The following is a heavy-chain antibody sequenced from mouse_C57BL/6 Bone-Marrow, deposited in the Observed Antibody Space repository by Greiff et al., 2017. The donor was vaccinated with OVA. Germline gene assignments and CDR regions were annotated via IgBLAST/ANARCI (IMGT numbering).Heavy chain of an antibody. CDR3: ALYYDGSSPTLYAMGY. CDR2: INPSNGGT. V-gene: IGHV1-53*01. J-gene: IGHJ4*01. CDR1: GYTFTSYW. D-gene: IGHD1-1*01. Sequence: QVQLQQPGTELVKPGASVKLSCKASGYTFTSYWMHWVKQRPGQGLEWIGNINPSNGGTNYNEKFKSKATLTVDKSSSTAYMQLSSLTSEDSAVYYCALYYDGSSPTLYAMGYWGQGTSVTVSS.